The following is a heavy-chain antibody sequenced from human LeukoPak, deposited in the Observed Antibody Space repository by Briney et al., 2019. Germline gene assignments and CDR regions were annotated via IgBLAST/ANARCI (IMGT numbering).Heavy chain of an antibody. CDR2: MNPNSGNT. Sequence: ASVKVSCKASGYTFTSYDINWVRQATGQGLEWMGWMNPNSGNTGYAQKFQGRVTITRNTSISTAYMELSSLRSEDTAVYYCARGGGAEDYMDVWGKGTTVTVSS. CDR1: GYTFTSYD. J-gene: IGHJ6*03. CDR3: ARGGGAEDYMDV. D-gene: IGHD3-16*01. V-gene: IGHV1-8*03.